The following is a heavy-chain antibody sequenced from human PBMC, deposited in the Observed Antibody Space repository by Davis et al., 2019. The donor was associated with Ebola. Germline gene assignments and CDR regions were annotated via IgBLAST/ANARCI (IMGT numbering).Heavy chain of an antibody. CDR2: INPSGGST. D-gene: IGHD2-2*01. CDR1: GYTFTSYH. CDR3: ARDSCISTSCTNWFDP. J-gene: IGHJ5*02. Sequence: AASVKVSCKASGYTFTSYHMHWVRQAPGQGLQWMGIINPSGGSTSYAQKFQGRVTVTRDTSTSTVYMELRSLRSEDTAVYYCARDSCISTSCTNWFDPWGQGTLVTVSS. V-gene: IGHV1-46*01.